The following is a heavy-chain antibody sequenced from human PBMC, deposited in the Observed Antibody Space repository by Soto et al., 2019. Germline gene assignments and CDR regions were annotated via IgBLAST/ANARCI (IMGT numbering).Heavy chain of an antibody. D-gene: IGHD2-2*01. CDR2: IIPILGIA. V-gene: IGHV1-69*04. Sequence: SAKVSCKASGGTFSRHTISWVRKAPGQRLEWMGRIIPILGIANYAQKFQGRVTITADKSTSTAYMELSSLRSEDTAVYYCARDPGPPCSSTSCQGENWFDPWGQGTLVTVSS. CDR1: GGTFSRHT. J-gene: IGHJ5*02. CDR3: ARDPGPPCSSTSCQGENWFDP.